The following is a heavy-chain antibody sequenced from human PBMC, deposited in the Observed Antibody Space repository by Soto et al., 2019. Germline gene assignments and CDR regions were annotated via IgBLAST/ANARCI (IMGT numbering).Heavy chain of an antibody. V-gene: IGHV1-2*02. CDR2: INPNSGGT. CDR3: ARDYYDSSGPPSP. D-gene: IGHD3-22*01. J-gene: IGHJ5*02. Sequence: ASVKVSCKASGYTFTGYYMHWVRQAPGQGLEWMGWINPNSGGTNYAQKFQGRVTMTRDTSISTAYMELSRLRSDDTAVYYWARDYYDSSGPPSPWGQGTLVTVSS. CDR1: GYTFTGYY.